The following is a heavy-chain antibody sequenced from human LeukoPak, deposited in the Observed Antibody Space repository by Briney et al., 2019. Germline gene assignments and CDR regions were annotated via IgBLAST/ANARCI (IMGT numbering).Heavy chain of an antibody. D-gene: IGHD3-3*01. V-gene: IGHV1-8*01. J-gene: IGHJ6*03. CDR1: GYTFTCYD. Sequence: GASVKASCKASGYTFTCYDINWVRQATGQGLEWMGWMNPNSGNTGYAQKFQGRVTMTRNTSISTAYMELSSLRSEDTAVYYCARVESYWSGYHVYYYYMDVWGKGTTVTVSS. CDR3: ARVESYWSGYHVYYYYMDV. CDR2: MNPNSGNT.